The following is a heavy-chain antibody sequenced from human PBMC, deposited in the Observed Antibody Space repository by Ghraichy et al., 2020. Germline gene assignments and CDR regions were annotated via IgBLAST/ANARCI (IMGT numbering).Heavy chain of an antibody. J-gene: IGHJ4*02. CDR3: QRERRESTIMLGDY. CDR2: DGHSK. CDR1: GFTFSSYA. D-gene: IGHD4/OR15-4a*01. Sequence: GGSLRLSCAASGFTFSSYAMHWVRQAPGKGLEWVAVDGHSKYYADSVKGRFTVSRDNSKNTLYLQMNSLGAEDTAVYYCQRERRESTIMLGDYWGRGTLVTVSS. V-gene: IGHV3-30-3*01.